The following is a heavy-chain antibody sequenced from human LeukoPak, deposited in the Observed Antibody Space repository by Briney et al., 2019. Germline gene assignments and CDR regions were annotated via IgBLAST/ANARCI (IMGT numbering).Heavy chain of an antibody. J-gene: IGHJ2*01. CDR1: GGSISSSSYY. V-gene: IGHV4-61*01. D-gene: IGHD1-14*01. Sequence: SETLSLTCTVSGGSISSSSYYWSWIRQPPGKGLEWIGYIYYSGSTNYNPSLKSRVTISVDTSKNQFSLKLSSVTAADTAVYYCAREDPTGWYFDLWGRGTLVTVSS. CDR3: AREDPTGWYFDL. CDR2: IYYSGST.